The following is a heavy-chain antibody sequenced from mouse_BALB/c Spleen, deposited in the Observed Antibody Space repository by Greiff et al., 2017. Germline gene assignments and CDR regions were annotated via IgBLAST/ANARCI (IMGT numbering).Heavy chain of an antibody. CDR2: IYPYNGGT. CDR3: ARGQLGLRPWFAY. J-gene: IGHJ3*01. V-gene: IGHV1S29*02. Sequence: EVQLQQSGPELVKPGASVKISCKASGYTFTDYNMHWVKQSHGKSLEWIGYIYPYNGGTGYNQKFKSKATLTVDNSSSTAYMELRSLTSEDSAVYYCARGQLGLRPWFAYWGQGTLVTVSA. CDR1: GYTFTDYN. D-gene: IGHD3-2*01.